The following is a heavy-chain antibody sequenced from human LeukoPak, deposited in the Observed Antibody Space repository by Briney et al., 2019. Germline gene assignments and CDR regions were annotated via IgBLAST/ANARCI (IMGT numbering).Heavy chain of an antibody. CDR2: IKQDGSEK. Sequence: GGSLRLSCAASGFTLSTYWMNWVRQAPGKGLEWVATIKQDGSEKYYVDSVKGRFTISRDNAKNSLYLQMNSLRAEDTAVYYCARDRNTGFWSGYYTNYCDYWGQGTLVTVSS. CDR3: ARDRNTGFWSGYYTNYCDY. J-gene: IGHJ4*02. CDR1: GFTLSTYW. D-gene: IGHD3-3*01. V-gene: IGHV3-7*01.